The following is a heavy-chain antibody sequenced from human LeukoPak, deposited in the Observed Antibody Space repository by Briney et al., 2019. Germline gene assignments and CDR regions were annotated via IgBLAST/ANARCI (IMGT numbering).Heavy chain of an antibody. J-gene: IGHJ4*02. CDR3: ARATTIFGVVIPFGY. V-gene: IGHV3-48*01. Sequence: GGSLRLSCAASGFTFSSYSMNWVRQAPGKGLEWVSYISSSSSTIYYADSVKGRFTISRDNAKNSLYLQMNSLRAEDTAVYYCARATTIFGVVIPFGYWGQGTLVTVSS. CDR1: GFTFSSYS. D-gene: IGHD3-3*01. CDR2: ISSSSSTI.